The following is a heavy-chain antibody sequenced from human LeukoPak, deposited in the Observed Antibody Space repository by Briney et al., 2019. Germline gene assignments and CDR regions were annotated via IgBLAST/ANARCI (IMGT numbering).Heavy chain of an antibody. D-gene: IGHD3-3*01. CDR2: ISGSGGST. V-gene: IGHV3-23*01. CDR1: GFTFSSYA. J-gene: IGHJ5*02. Sequence: GGSLRLSCAASGFTFSSYAMSWVRQAPGKGLEWVSAISGSGGSTYYADSVKGRFTISRDNSKNTLYLQMSSLRAEDTAVYYCARRSGDFWSGSTYNWFDPWGQGTLVTVSS. CDR3: ARRSGDFWSGSTYNWFDP.